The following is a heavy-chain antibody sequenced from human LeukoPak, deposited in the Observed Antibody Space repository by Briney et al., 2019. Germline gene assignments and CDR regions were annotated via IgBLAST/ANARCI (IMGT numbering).Heavy chain of an antibody. CDR3: ARASHTNYDYFGMDV. CDR2: IYYSGVS. J-gene: IGHJ6*02. V-gene: IGHV4-34*11. CDR1: GGPFSGYY. D-gene: IGHD6-6*01. Sequence: PSETLSLTCAVYGGPFSGYYWSWIRQPPGKGLEWIGYIYYSGVSKDNPSLNSRVTMSVDTSKNQFSLKLSSVTAADTAVYYCARASHTNYDYFGMDVWGHGTTVIVSS.